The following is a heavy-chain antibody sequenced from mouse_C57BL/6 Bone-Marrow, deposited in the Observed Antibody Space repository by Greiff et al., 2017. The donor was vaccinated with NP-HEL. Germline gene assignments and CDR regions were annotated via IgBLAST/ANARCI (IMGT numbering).Heavy chain of an antibody. Sequence: QVQLKQPGAELVKPGASVKMSCKASGYTFTSYWITWVKQRPGQGLEWIGDIYPGSGSTNYNEKFKSKATLTVDTSSSPAYMQLSSLTSEDSAVYYCARGWGSSPYWYFDVWGTGTTVTVSS. CDR3: ARGWGSSPYWYFDV. CDR2: IYPGSGST. J-gene: IGHJ1*03. V-gene: IGHV1-55*01. D-gene: IGHD1-1*01. CDR1: GYTFTSYW.